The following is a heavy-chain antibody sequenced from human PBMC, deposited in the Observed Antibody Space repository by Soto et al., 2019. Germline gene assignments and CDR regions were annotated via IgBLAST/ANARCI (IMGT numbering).Heavy chain of an antibody. CDR1: GGTFSSYA. CDR3: ARAGSFLEAFDI. D-gene: IGHD3-10*01. CDR2: IIPMFGTV. J-gene: IGHJ3*02. V-gene: IGHV1-69*01. Sequence: QVQLVQSGAEVKKPGSSVKVSCKASGGTFSSYAISWVRQAPGQGFEWMGGIIPMFGTVNYTQKFQGRLTITADASTSTAYMELGSLRSEDTAVYYCARAGSFLEAFDIWGHGTMVTVSS.